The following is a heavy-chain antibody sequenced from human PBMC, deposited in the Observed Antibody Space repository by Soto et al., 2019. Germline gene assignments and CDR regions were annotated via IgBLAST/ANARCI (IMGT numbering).Heavy chain of an antibody. CDR3: ARDXHEFWTSYWXXP. CDR2: ISAYDGKT. V-gene: IGHV1-18*01. Sequence: ASVKVSCKTSGYTFNTYGINWVRQATGQXLXLMGWISAYDGKTTYAEKFQGRVTLTTDTSTSTAYMELRSLXSDXTAIYYCARDXHEFWTSYWXXPWGQGXXVTVSS. CDR1: GYTFNTYG. D-gene: IGHD3-3*01. J-gene: IGHJ5*02.